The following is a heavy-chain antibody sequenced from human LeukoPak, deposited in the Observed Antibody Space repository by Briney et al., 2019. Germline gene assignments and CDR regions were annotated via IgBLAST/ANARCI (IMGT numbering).Heavy chain of an antibody. CDR1: GLTFSSYE. Sequence: PGGSLRLSCAASGLTFSSYEMNWVRQARGKGREWGSYISSSGSTIYYAHCVKARYTISRDNAKNSLYVQMNSLRAQHTAVYDCAGVMASQEPNYYDSSGEFDYWGQGTLVTVSS. D-gene: IGHD3-22*01. CDR3: AGVMASQEPNYYDSSGEFDY. CDR2: ISSSGSTI. J-gene: IGHJ4*02. V-gene: IGHV3-48*03.